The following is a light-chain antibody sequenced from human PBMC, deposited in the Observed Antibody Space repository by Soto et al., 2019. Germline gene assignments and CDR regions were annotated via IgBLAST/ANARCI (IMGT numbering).Light chain of an antibody. Sequence: TQSPNTLSASVGDSVAVTCRASENVNGHLIWYQQKPGQAPRLLIYDVSNRATGIPARFSGSGSGTDFSLTISSLEPEDFAVYYCQQRSHWPRTFGQGTKVEIK. CDR1: ENVNGH. J-gene: IGKJ1*01. CDR2: DVS. V-gene: IGKV3-11*01. CDR3: QQRSHWPRT.